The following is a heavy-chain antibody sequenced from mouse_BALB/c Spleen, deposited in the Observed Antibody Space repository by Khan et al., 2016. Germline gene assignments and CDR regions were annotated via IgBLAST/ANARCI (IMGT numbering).Heavy chain of an antibody. D-gene: IGHD1-1*01. CDR2: IDPANGNT. V-gene: IGHV14-3*02. CDR3: ARGYCGTSNFDC. J-gene: IGHJ2*01. CDR1: GFNIKDTY. Sequence: VQLQQSGAEFVKPGASVKLSCTASGFNIKDTYMHWVNQRPEQGLEWIGRIDPANGNTKYDPKFQGKATITADTTSNTVFQMLSSLTSEDTAVYYCARGYCGTSNFDCWGQSTALAVSS.